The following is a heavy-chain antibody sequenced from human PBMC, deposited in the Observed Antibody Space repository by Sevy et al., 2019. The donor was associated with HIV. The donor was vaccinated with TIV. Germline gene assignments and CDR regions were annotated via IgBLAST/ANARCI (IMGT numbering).Heavy chain of an antibody. Sequence: GFLRLSCAAPGFTFSTYWMHWVRQASGEGLEWVANIKQDESEKYYVASVKGRFTISRDNAKNSLYLQMNSLRPGDTAVYYCARGNSGSFDYWGQGTLVTVSS. CDR3: ARGNSGSFDY. J-gene: IGHJ4*02. V-gene: IGHV3-7*04. CDR1: GFTFSTYW. CDR2: IKQDESEK. D-gene: IGHD3-22*01.